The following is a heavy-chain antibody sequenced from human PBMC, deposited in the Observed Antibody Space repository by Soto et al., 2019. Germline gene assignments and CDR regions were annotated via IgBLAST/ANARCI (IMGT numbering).Heavy chain of an antibody. CDR1: GYTFTSYG. CDR3: AKRRGYSNGEFDY. Sequence: QVQLVQSGAEVKKPGASVKVSCKASGYTFTSYGIIRVRQAPGQGLEWMGWITAYNGNTNYAQKLQGRVTIATDTSTSTAYMELRSLISDDTAVYYCAKRRGYSNGEFDYWGQGTLVTVSS. V-gene: IGHV1-18*01. D-gene: IGHD5-18*01. J-gene: IGHJ4*02. CDR2: ITAYNGNT.